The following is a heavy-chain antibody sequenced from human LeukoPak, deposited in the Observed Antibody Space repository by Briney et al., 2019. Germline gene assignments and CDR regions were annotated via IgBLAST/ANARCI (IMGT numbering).Heavy chain of an antibody. D-gene: IGHD6-19*01. CDR2: ISRNGDST. CDR3: ANQISGWVY. CDR1: GFTFSNFA. Sequence: GGSLRLSCSASGFTFSNFAMHWVRQAPGKGLEYVSAISRNGDSTYYADSVKGRFTISRDNSKNTLYLQMSSLRTEDTAVYYCANQISGWVYWGQGTLVTVSS. V-gene: IGHV3-64D*06. J-gene: IGHJ4*02.